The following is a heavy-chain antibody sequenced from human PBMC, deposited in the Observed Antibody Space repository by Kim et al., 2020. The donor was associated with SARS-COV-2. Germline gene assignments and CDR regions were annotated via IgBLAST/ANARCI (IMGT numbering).Heavy chain of an antibody. D-gene: IGHD3-10*01. CDR3: ARAWGSGSYYYGRDV. V-gene: IGHV4-31*03. CDR1: GGSISSGGYY. CDR2: IYYSGST. J-gene: IGHJ6*02. Sequence: SETLSLTCTVSGGSISSGGYYWSWIRQHPGKGLEWIGYIYYSGSTYYNPSLKSRVTISVDTSKNQFSLKLSSVTAADTAVYYCARAWGSGSYYYGRDVWGQGTTVTVSS.